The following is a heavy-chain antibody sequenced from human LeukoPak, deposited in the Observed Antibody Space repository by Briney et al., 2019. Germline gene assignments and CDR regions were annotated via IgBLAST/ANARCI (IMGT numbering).Heavy chain of an antibody. V-gene: IGHV3-64D*06. Sequence: GGSLRLSCSASGFTFSSYAMHWVRQAPGKGLEYVSAISSNGGSTYYADSVKGRFTISRDNSKNTLYLQMSSLRAEDTAVYYCVESFGVWGSYRRNYFDYWGQGTLVTVSS. CDR3: VESFGVWGSYRRNYFDY. CDR2: ISSNGGST. CDR1: GFTFSSYA. J-gene: IGHJ4*02. D-gene: IGHD3-16*02.